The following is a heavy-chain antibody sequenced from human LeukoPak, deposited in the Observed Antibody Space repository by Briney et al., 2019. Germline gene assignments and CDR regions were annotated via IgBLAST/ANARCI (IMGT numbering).Heavy chain of an antibody. J-gene: IGHJ4*02. CDR1: GFTFSSYE. CDR2: ITADGTNK. D-gene: IGHD1-26*01. V-gene: IGHV3-48*03. CDR3: AREVEWELPDY. Sequence: GGSLRLSCAASGFTFSSYEMNWVRQAPGKGLEWVSYITADGTNKYDADSVKGRFTISRDNAKNSLYLQMNSLRVDDTAIYYCAREVEWELPDYWGQGTLVTVSS.